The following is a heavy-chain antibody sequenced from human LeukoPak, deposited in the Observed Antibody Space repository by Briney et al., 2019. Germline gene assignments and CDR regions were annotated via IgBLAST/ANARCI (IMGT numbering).Heavy chain of an antibody. CDR1: GFTFSNCG. J-gene: IGHJ4*02. CDR2: ITGNGGST. V-gene: IGHV3-23*01. D-gene: IGHD2-15*01. CDR3: AGRPGYSPYYFDY. Sequence: GGTLRLSCAASGFTFSNCGMGWVRQAPGKGLEWVTGITGNGGSTYYADSVKGRFTISRDNSKNTLYLQMNSLRADDTAVYYCAGRPGYSPYYFDYWGQGTLVTVSS.